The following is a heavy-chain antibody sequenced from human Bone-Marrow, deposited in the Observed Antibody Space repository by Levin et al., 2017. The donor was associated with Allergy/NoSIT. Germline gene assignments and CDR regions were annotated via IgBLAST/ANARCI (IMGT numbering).Heavy chain of an antibody. V-gene: IGHV1-46*01. CDR3: ARDRNQAFDI. CDR2: INPSGVRT. CDR1: GDTFSTSY. Sequence: GESLKISCQASGDTFSTSYINWLRQAPGQGLEWLGMINPSGVRTTYSQRFQGRVTMTRDTSTGTVYMELNSLTSDDTAVYYCARDRNQAFDIWGQGTRVTVS. J-gene: IGHJ3*02.